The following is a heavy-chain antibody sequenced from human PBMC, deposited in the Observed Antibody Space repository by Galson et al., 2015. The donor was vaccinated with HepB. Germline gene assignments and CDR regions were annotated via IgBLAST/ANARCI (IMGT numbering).Heavy chain of an antibody. CDR3: ARNLGCGDSCYYGMDV. J-gene: IGHJ6*02. V-gene: IGHV3-66*02. CDR1: GFIASSNY. CDR2: IYSGGNT. D-gene: IGHD5-18*01. Sequence: SLRLSCAASGFIASSNYMTWVRQAPGKGLEWVSVIYSGGNTYYPDYVKGRFTISRDNSKNTVYLQMNSLRPEDTAVYYCARNLGCGDSCYYGMDVWGQGTTVTVSS.